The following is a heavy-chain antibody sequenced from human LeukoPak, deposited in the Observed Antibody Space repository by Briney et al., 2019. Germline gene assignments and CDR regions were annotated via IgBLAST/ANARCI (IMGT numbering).Heavy chain of an antibody. J-gene: IGHJ6*02. D-gene: IGHD6-19*01. V-gene: IGHV4-59*08. CDR1: GDSINSYH. Sequence: PSETLSLTCTISGDSINSYHWSWLRQPPGSKLEWIGYFYYSGVTNYNPSLKSRVTMSLDTSKKQFSLKLSSVTAADTAVYYCARHQPSSGWYRTYYYYGMDVWGQGTTVTVSS. CDR3: ARHQPSSGWYRTYYYYGMDV. CDR2: FYYSGVT.